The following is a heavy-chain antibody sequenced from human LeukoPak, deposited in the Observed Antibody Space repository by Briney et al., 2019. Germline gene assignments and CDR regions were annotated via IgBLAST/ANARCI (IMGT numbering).Heavy chain of an antibody. J-gene: IGHJ4*02. Sequence: SETLSLTCVVSGGSISSTNWWTWVRQPPGKGLEWIGEIYHSGNSKYNPSLKSRVIISVDTSKNQFSLNSSSVTAADTAVYYCARFYSTSSLDFWGQGTLVTVSS. V-gene: IGHV4/OR15-8*01. CDR3: ARFYSTSSLDF. D-gene: IGHD2-2*01. CDR2: IYHSGNS. CDR1: GGSISSTNW.